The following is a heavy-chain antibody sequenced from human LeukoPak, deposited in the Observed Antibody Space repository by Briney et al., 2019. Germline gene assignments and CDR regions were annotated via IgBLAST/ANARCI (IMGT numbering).Heavy chain of an antibody. J-gene: IGHJ3*02. Sequence: NPSETLSLTWTVSGGSISSGDYYWGWIRQPPGKGREWIGYIYDSGTTYYNPSLNERGTISVDTSKNQFSLKLSSVPAADTAVYYCARQLRFLEWSTAYDAFDIWGQGTMVTVSS. V-gene: IGHV4-30-4*08. CDR1: GGSISSGDYY. CDR3: ARQLRFLEWSTAYDAFDI. D-gene: IGHD3-3*01. CDR2: IYDSGTT.